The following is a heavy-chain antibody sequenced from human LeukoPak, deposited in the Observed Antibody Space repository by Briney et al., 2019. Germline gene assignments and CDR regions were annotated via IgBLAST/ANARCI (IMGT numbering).Heavy chain of an antibody. CDR2: INPDSGGT. CDR3: ARMRYHYEFDY. D-gene: IGHD3-22*01. V-gene: IGHV1-2*02. Sequence: ASVKVSCKTSGYTFIGCYMHWVRQAPGQGLEWMGWINPDSGGTNYAQKFQGRVTMTRDTSTSTAYMELSRLRSDDTVLYYCARMRYHYEFDYWGQGTLVTVSS. J-gene: IGHJ4*02. CDR1: GYTFIGCY.